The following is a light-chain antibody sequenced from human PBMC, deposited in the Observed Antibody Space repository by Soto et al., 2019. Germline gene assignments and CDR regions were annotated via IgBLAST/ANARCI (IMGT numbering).Light chain of an antibody. V-gene: IGLV3-21*02. J-gene: IGLJ1*01. CDR1: NSGRKS. CDR3: QVWDSSSDHYV. Sequence: SYELTQPPSVSVAPGQTARITCGGNNSGRKSVHWYQQKPRQAPVLVVYDDTDRPSGIPERFSGSNSGNTAALTISRVEAGDEADYYCQVWDSSSDHYVFGTGTKLTVL. CDR2: DDT.